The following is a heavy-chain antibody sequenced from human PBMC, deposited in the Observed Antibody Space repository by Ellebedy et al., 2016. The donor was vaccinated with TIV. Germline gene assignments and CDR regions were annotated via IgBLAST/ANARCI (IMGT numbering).Heavy chain of an antibody. CDR1: GFTFGRYW. V-gene: IGHV3-74*01. J-gene: IGHJ5*02. CDR3: ARDRGDYSISGP. CDR2: IKSDGSST. Sequence: GESLKISXVASGFTFGRYWMHWVRRAPGNKLVWVSRIKSDGSSTTYADSVKGRFTTPRDNARNTLYLQMNSLRGEDTAVYFCARDRGDYSISGPWGQGTLVTVSS. D-gene: IGHD4-11*01.